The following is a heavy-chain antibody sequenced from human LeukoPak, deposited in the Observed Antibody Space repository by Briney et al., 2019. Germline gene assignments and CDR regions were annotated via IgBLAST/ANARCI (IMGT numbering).Heavy chain of an antibody. D-gene: IGHD3-3*01. J-gene: IGHJ6*03. CDR2: INPSGGST. CDR1: GYTFTSYY. V-gene: IGHV1-46*01. Sequence: ASVKVSCKASGYTFTSYYMHWVRQAPGQGLEWMGIINPSGGSTSYAQKFQGRVTMTRDMSTSTVYMELSSLRSEDTAVYYCARAYYDFWSGYSYYYYYMDVWGKGTTVTVSS. CDR3: ARAYYDFWSGYSYYYYYMDV.